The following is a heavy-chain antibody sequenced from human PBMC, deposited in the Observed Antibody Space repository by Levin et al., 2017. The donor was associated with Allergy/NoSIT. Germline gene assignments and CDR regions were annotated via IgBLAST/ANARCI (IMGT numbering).Heavy chain of an antibody. J-gene: IGHJ5*02. Sequence: GGSLRLSCAASGFTFSSYGMHWVRQAPGKGLEWVAVIWYDGSNKYYADSVKGRFTISRDNSKNTLYLQMNSLRAEDTAVYYCARDPKRSSLASKISNWFDPWGQGTLVTVSS. CDR1: GFTFSSYG. V-gene: IGHV3-33*01. D-gene: IGHD6-25*01. CDR2: IWYDGSNK. CDR3: ARDPKRSSLASKISNWFDP.